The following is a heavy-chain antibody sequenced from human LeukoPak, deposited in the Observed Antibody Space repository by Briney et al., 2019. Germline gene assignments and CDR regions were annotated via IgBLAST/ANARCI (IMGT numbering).Heavy chain of an antibody. D-gene: IGHD2-2*01. CDR2: IYHSGST. J-gene: IGHJ5*02. V-gene: IGHV4-38-2*01. CDR1: GYSISSGYY. CDR3: ARGAGIVVVPAANWFDP. Sequence: SETLSLTCAVSGYSISSGYYWGWIRQPPGKGLEWIGSIYHSGSTYYNPSLKSRVTISVDTSKIQFSLKLSSVTAADTAVYYCARGAGIVVVPAANWFDPWGQRTLVTVSS.